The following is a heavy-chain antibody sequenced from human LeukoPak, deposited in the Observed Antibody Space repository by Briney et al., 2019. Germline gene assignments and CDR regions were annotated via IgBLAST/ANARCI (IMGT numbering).Heavy chain of an antibody. CDR1: GFSLSGYA. D-gene: IGHD3/OR15-3a*01. V-gene: IGHV3-23*01. Sequence: GASLRLSCVASGFSLSGYAMSWVRQAPGKGPEWVSHISGSGSSTYNADSVKGRFTISRDNSKNSVYLQMSSLRADDTAVYFCARKDVRSAMIFLDVWGQGTTVTVSS. CDR3: ARKDVRSAMIFLDV. CDR2: ISGSGSST. J-gene: IGHJ6*02.